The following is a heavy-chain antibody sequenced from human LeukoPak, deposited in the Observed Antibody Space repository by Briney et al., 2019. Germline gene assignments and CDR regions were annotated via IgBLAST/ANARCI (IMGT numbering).Heavy chain of an antibody. V-gene: IGHV4-59*08. CDR2: IYYSGST. J-gene: IGHJ4*02. D-gene: IGHD5-18*01. Sequence: SETLSLTCTVSGGSISSYYWSWIRQPPGEGLEWIGFIYYSGSTNQNPSLKSRVTMSVDTSKNQFFLRLSSVTAADTAVYYCASPSAMVTHSFDYWGQGTLVTVSS. CDR1: GGSISSYY. CDR3: ASPSAMVTHSFDY.